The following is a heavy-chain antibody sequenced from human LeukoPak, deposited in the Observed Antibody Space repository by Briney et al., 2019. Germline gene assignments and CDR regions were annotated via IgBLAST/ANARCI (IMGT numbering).Heavy chain of an antibody. CDR2: IYTSGRT. J-gene: IGHJ4*02. CDR3: ARGVLHDSSGYPFDY. CDR1: VGFIRYYF. D-gene: IGHD3-22*01. V-gene: IGHV4-4*09. Sequence: SETLSLTCTVSVGFIRYYFWSWIRQPPGKGLEWIGCIYTSGRTNYNPSLKSRVTISVDTYKNQFSLNLSSVTAADTAVYYCARGVLHDSSGYPFDYWGRGTLVTVSS.